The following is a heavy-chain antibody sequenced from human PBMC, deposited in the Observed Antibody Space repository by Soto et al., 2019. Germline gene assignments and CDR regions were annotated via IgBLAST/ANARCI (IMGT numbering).Heavy chain of an antibody. V-gene: IGHV4-59*01. Sequence: PSETLSLTCTVSGCSISSYYWSWIRQPPGKGLEWIGYIYYSGSTNYNPSLKSRVTISVDTSKNQFSLKLSSVTAADTAVYYCAREWAYCSSTSCYASWFDPWGQGTLVTVSS. CDR1: GCSISSYY. CDR2: IYYSGST. CDR3: AREWAYCSSTSCYASWFDP. J-gene: IGHJ5*02. D-gene: IGHD2-2*01.